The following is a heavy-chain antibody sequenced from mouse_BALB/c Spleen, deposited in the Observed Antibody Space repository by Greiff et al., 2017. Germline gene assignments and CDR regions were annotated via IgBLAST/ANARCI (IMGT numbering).Heavy chain of an antibody. D-gene: IGHD1-1*01. V-gene: IGHV2-9-2*01. CDR1: GFSLTSYD. CDR3: VRDQDTTVDYYAMDY. CDR2: IWTGGGT. J-gene: IGHJ4*01. Sequence: QVQLQQSGPGLVAPSQSLSITCTVSGFSLTSYDISWIRQPPGKGLEWLGVIWTGGGTNYNSAFMSRLSISKDNSKSQVFLKMNSLQTDDTAIYYCVRDQDTTVDYYAMDYWGQGTSVTVSS.